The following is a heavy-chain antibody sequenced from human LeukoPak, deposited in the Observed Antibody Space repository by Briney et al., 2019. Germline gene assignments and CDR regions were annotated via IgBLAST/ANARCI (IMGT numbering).Heavy chain of an antibody. CDR1: GYTFPSYG. J-gene: IGHJ4*02. Sequence: GASVKVSCKASGYTFPSYGISWVRQAPGQGLEWMGWISAYSGNTNYGQKFQGRVTMTKDTTTSTAYVELRSLRSDDTAVYYCARVVDDSTGYPYYWGQGTLVTVSS. CDR2: ISAYSGNT. D-gene: IGHD3-22*01. CDR3: ARVVDDSTGYPYY. V-gene: IGHV1-18*01.